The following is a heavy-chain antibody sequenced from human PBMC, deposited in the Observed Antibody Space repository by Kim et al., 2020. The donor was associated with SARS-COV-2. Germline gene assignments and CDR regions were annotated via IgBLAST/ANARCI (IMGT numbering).Heavy chain of an antibody. Sequence: SETLSLTCAVYGGSFSGFYWSWIRQPPGRGLEWVGEINHSGRTNYNPSHKSRCTISVDTSKNQFSLRLTTVTAADTAVYYCAGRLSNTSGSGGHYCDLWGQGTLGTVSS. D-gene: IGHD3-10*01. CDR1: GGSFSGFY. CDR3: AGRLSNTSGSGGHYCDL. V-gene: IGHV4-34*01. CDR2: INHSGRT. J-gene: IGHJ4*02.